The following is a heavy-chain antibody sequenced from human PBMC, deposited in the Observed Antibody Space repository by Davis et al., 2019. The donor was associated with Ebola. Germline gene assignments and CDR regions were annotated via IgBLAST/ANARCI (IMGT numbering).Heavy chain of an antibody. Sequence: GESLKISCAASGFTFSSYWMSWVRQAPGKGLEWVANIKQDGSEKYYVDSVKGRFTISRDNAKNSLYLQMNSLRDEDTAVYYCASETTQIDYWGQGTLVTVSS. CDR3: ASETTQIDY. CDR1: GFTFSSYW. CDR2: IKQDGSEK. D-gene: IGHD2-15*01. J-gene: IGHJ4*02. V-gene: IGHV3-7*01.